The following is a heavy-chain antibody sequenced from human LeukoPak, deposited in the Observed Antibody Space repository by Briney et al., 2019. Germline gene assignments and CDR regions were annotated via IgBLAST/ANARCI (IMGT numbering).Heavy chain of an antibody. J-gene: IGHJ3*02. CDR2: ISGSGGST. Sequence: RTGGSLRLSCAASGFTISNYAMSWVRQVPGKGMEWVSAISGSGGSTYYADSVKGRFTISRDNSKNTLYLQMNSLRAEDTAVYYCAKGAYSSGWVDAFDIWGQGTMVTVSS. D-gene: IGHD6-19*01. CDR3: AKGAYSSGWVDAFDI. V-gene: IGHV3-23*01. CDR1: GFTISNYA.